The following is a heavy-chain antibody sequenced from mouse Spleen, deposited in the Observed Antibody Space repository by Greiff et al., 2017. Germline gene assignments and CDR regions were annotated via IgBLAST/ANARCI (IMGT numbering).Heavy chain of an antibody. CDR2: IDPETGGT. CDR3: TRWTTVVEDWFAY. Sequence: QVQLKESGAELVRPGASVTLSCKASGYTFTDYEMHWVKQTPVHGLEWIGAIDPETGGTAYNQKFKGKAILTADKSSSTAYMELRSLTSEDSAVYYCTRWTTVVEDWFAYWGQGTLVTVSA. J-gene: IGHJ3*01. CDR1: GYTFTDYE. D-gene: IGHD1-1*01. V-gene: IGHV1-15*01.